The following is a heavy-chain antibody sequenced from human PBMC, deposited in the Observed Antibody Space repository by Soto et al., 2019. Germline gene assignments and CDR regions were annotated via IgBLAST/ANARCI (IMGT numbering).Heavy chain of an antibody. J-gene: IGHJ5*02. Sequence: EVQLVEPGGGLVQPGGSLRLSCAASGFTFSTYSMNWVRQAPGKGLEWISFISASGDAIYYAASVRGRFTISRDNAESSLYRQGNSLRVEDTAVYYCARLYSTSSVNRWFDPWGQGTLVTVSS. V-gene: IGHV3-48*01. CDR3: ARLYSTSSVNRWFDP. CDR1: GFTFSTYS. CDR2: ISASGDAI. D-gene: IGHD6-6*01.